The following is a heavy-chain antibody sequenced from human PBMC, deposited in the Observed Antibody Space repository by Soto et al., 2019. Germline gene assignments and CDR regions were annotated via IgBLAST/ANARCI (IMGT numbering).Heavy chain of an antibody. CDR1: GYTFTRFY. V-gene: IGHV1-2*02. CDR2: INANNGGT. Sequence: GASGKVSCKACGYTFTRFYMHWLRQSPVQVLEWMGCINANNGGTNYVQKFQDRVTMTRDTSITTAYMELSGLRSDDTAVYYCARDPGPYGDYSYWGQGPLVTVSS. D-gene: IGHD4-17*01. J-gene: IGHJ4*02. CDR3: ARDPGPYGDYSY.